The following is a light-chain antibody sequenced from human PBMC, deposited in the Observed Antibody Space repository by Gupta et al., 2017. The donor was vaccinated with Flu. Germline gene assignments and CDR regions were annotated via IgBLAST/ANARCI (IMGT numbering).Light chain of an antibody. V-gene: IGKV2-30*01. CDR3: MQGAHTPWT. CDR1: QSLVYTNGSTV. J-gene: IGKJ1*01. CDR2: VVS. Sequence: ISCRSSQSLVYTNGSTVLHWFQQKPGQSPKRLIYVVSHRDSGVPDRFSGSGSGTDFTLKISRVEAEDVGIYYCMQGAHTPWTFGQGTKVEIK.